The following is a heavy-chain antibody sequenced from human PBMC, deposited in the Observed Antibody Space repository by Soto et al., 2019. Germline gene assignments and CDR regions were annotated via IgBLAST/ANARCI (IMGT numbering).Heavy chain of an antibody. CDR3: ASGDPYDFWSGYTKNDAFDI. Sequence: ASVTVSCKASGYTFTSYGISWVRQATGQGLEWMGWMNPNSGNTGYAQKFQGRVTMTRNTSISTAYMELSSLRSEDTAVYYCASGDPYDFWSGYTKNDAFDIWGQGTMVTVSS. D-gene: IGHD3-3*01. J-gene: IGHJ3*02. V-gene: IGHV1-8*02. CDR2: MNPNSGNT. CDR1: GYTFTSYG.